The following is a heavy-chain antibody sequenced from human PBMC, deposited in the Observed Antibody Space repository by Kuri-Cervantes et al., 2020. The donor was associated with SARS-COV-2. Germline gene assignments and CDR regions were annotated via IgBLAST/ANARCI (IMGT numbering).Heavy chain of an antibody. CDR3: ARVWPYCSRTSCYTPGAFDI. Sequence: GSLRLSCTVSGGSISSYYWSWIRQPAGKGLEWIGRIYTSGSTNYNPSLKSRVTMSVDTSKNQFSLKLSSVTAADTAVYYCARVWPYCSRTSCYTPGAFDIWGQGTMVTVSS. CDR2: IYTSGST. D-gene: IGHD2-2*02. CDR1: GGSISSYY. J-gene: IGHJ3*02. V-gene: IGHV4-4*07.